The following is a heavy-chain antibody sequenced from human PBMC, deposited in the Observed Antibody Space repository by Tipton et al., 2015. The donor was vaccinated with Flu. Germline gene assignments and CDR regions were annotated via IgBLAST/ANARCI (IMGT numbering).Heavy chain of an antibody. D-gene: IGHD3-10*02. CDR1: SGSIRSTNYF. CDR2: IYPSGTP. J-gene: IGHJ4*02. CDR3: ARLSYYDVDLKNFYFDY. Sequence: TLSLTCTVSSGSIRSTNYFCAWIRQPPGKRLELIGSIYPSGTPYYNPSLKSRVTISVATSKSQFSLKLRSVTAADTAVYYCARLSYYDVDLKNFYFDYWGQGALVTVSS. V-gene: IGHV4-39*01.